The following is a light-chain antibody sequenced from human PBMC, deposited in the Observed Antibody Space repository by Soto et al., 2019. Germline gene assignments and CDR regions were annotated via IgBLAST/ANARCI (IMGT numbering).Light chain of an antibody. J-gene: IGKJ3*01. V-gene: IGKV3-20*01. CDR1: QSISTNY. CDR2: GSS. Sequence: EIVLTQSPGTLSLSPGERATLSCCASQSISTNYLAWYQQKPGQPPRLLISGSSIRATGIPKRFSGSASGTNFTLTISSLEPEDFAVFYCQQYGSSPFTFGPGTKVYFK. CDR3: QQYGSSPFT.